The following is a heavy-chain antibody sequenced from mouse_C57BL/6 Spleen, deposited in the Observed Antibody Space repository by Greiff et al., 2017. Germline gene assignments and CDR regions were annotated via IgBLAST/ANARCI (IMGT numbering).Heavy chain of an antibody. CDR3: ARGDSSGPFAY. CDR2: IYPRDGST. CDR1: GYTFTSYD. Sequence: QVQLKQSGPELVKPGASVKLSCKASGYTFTSYDINWVKQRPGQGLEWIGWIYPRDGSTKYNEKFKGKATLTVDTSSSTAYMELHSLTSEDSAVYFCARGDSSGPFAYWGQGTLVTVSA. J-gene: IGHJ3*01. D-gene: IGHD3-2*02. V-gene: IGHV1-85*01.